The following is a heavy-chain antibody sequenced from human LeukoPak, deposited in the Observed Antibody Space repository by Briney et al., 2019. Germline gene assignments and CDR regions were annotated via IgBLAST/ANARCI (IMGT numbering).Heavy chain of an antibody. D-gene: IGHD2-2*01. CDR3: AKAYCSSTSCTFDY. CDR2: ISWNSGSI. CDR1: GFTFSSYG. Sequence: GGSLRLSCAASGFTFSSYGMHWVRQAPGKGLEWVSGISWNSGSIGYADSVKGRFTISRDNAKNSLYLQMNSLRAEDTALYYCAKAYCSSTSCTFDYWGQGTLVTVSS. V-gene: IGHV3-9*01. J-gene: IGHJ4*02.